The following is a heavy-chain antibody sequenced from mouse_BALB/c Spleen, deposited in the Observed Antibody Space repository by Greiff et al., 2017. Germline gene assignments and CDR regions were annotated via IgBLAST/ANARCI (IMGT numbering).Heavy chain of an antibody. CDR3: AREAPRFAY. Sequence: VQGEESGPGLVAPSQSLSITCTVSGFSLTSYGVHWVRQPPGKGLEWLGVIWAGGSTNYNSALMSRLSISKDNSKSQVFLKMNSLQTDDTAMYYCAREAPRFAYWGQGTLVTVSA. CDR2: IWAGGST. V-gene: IGHV2-9*02. CDR1: GFSLTSYG. J-gene: IGHJ3*01.